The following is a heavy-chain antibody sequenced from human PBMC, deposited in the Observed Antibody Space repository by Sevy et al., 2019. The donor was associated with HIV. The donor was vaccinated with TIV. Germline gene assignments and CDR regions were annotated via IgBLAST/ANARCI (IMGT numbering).Heavy chain of an antibody. V-gene: IGHV3-53*01. Sequence: GGSLRLSCAASGFTVSSNYMSWVRQAPGKGLEWVSVIYSGGSTYWAYSVKGRFTISRDNSKNTLYLQMNSLRAEDTAVYYCARYRKKAVRGVIHYYYYYGLDVWGQGTTVTVSS. D-gene: IGHD3-10*01. CDR2: IYSGGST. CDR3: ARYRKKAVRGVIHYYYYYGLDV. J-gene: IGHJ6*02. CDR1: GFTVSSNY.